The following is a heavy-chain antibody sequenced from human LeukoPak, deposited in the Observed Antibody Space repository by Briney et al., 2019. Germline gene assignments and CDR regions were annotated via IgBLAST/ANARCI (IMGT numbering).Heavy chain of an antibody. CDR3: ARDNLRFNAGVEGY. CDR1: GYTFTSYG. J-gene: IGHJ4*02. V-gene: IGHV1-18*01. D-gene: IGHD1-14*01. Sequence: GASVKVSCKASGYTFTSYGISWVRQAPGQGLEWMGWISAYNGNTNYAQKLQGRVTMTTDTSTSTAYMELRSLRSDDTAVYYCARDNLRFNAGVEGYWGQGTLVTVSS. CDR2: ISAYNGNT.